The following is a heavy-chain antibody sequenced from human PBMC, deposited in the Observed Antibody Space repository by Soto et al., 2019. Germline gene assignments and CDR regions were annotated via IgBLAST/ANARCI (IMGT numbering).Heavy chain of an antibody. D-gene: IGHD3-3*01. Sequence: SETLSLTCTVSGGSISSYYWSWIRQPPGKGLEWIGYIYYSGSTNYTPSLKSRVTISVETSKNQFSLKLSSVTAADTAVYYCARVSRITIFGVVRPYYFDYWCQGTLVTVSS. V-gene: IGHV4-59*01. CDR1: GGSISSYY. J-gene: IGHJ4*02. CDR2: IYYSGST. CDR3: ARVSRITIFGVVRPYYFDY.